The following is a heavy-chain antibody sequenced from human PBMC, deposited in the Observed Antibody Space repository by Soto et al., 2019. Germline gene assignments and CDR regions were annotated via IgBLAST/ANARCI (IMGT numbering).Heavy chain of an antibody. J-gene: IGHJ5*02. CDR2: INHSGST. D-gene: IGHD2-15*01. Sequence: QVQLQQWGAGLLKPSETLSLTCAVYGGSFSGYYWSWIRQPPGKGLEWIGEINHSGSTNYNPSLKSRVTISVDTSKTQFSLKLSSVTAADTAVYYCARASIADIVVVVAASGGWFDPWGQGTLVTVSS. V-gene: IGHV4-34*01. CDR3: ARASIADIVVVVAASGGWFDP. CDR1: GGSFSGYY.